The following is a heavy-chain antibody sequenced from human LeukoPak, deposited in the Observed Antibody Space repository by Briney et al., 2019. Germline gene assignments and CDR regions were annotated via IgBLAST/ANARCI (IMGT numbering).Heavy chain of an antibody. CDR1: GYTFTSYY. J-gene: IGHJ4*02. CDR2: INPSGGST. Sequence: ASVKVSCKASGYTFTSYYVHWVRQAPGQGLEWMGIINPSGGSTSYAQKFQGRVTMTRDTSTSTVYMELSSLRSEDTAVCYCARWGYYYDSSGYSQLFFDYWGQGTLVTVSS. D-gene: IGHD3-22*01. V-gene: IGHV1-46*01. CDR3: ARWGYYYDSSGYSQLFFDY.